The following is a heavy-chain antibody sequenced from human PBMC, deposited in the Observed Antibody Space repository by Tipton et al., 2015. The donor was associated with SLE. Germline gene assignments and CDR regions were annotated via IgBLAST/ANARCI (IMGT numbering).Heavy chain of an antibody. CDR1: GGSISSGGYY. V-gene: IGHV4-31*03. D-gene: IGHD1-26*01. CDR2: IYYSGST. J-gene: IGHJ3*02. Sequence: TLSLTCTVSGGSISSGGYYWSWIRQHPGKGLEWIGYIYYSGSTYYNPSLKSRVTISVDTSKNQFSLKLSSVTAADTAVYYCAREEWELGDAFDIWGQGTMVTVSS. CDR3: AREEWELGDAFDI.